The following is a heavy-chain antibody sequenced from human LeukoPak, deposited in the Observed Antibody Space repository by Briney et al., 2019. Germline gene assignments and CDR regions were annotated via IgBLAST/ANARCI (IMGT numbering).Heavy chain of an antibody. V-gene: IGHV3-21*01. D-gene: IGHD2-2*01. CDR3: ARDCSSTSGCWGP. J-gene: IGHJ5*02. Sequence: ASVKVSCKASGYTFTSYGISWVRQAPGKGLEWVSSISSSSSYIYYADSVKGRFTISRDNAKNSLYLQMNSLRAEDTAVYYCARDCSSTSGCWGPWGQGTLVTVSS. CDR1: GYTFTSYG. CDR2: ISSSSSYI.